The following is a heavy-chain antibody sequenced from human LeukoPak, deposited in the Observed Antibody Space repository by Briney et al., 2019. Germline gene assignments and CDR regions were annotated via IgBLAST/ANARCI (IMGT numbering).Heavy chain of an antibody. J-gene: IGHJ5*02. Sequence: PGGSLRLSCAASGFTFSSYAMSWVRQAPGKGLEWVSAISGSGGSTYYADSVKGRFTISRDNSKNTLYLQMNSLRAEDTAVYYCAKEGGRSGSSGNWFDPWGQGTLVTVSS. CDR2: ISGSGGST. D-gene: IGHD6-6*01. V-gene: IGHV3-23*01. CDR3: AKEGGRSGSSGNWFDP. CDR1: GFTFSSYA.